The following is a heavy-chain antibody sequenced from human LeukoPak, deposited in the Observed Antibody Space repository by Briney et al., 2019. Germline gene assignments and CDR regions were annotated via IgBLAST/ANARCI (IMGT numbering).Heavy chain of an antibody. J-gene: IGHJ6*03. CDR1: GGSISSYY. CDR2: IYTSGST. Sequence: KTSETLSLTCTVSGGSISSYYWSWIRQPPGKGLEWIGYIYTSGSTNYNPSLKSRVTISVDTSKNQFSLKLSSVTAADTAVYYCARRGIAAAGPPHYYYYYYMDVWGKGTTVTDSS. CDR3: ARRGIAAAGPPHYYYYYYMDV. V-gene: IGHV4-4*09. D-gene: IGHD6-13*01.